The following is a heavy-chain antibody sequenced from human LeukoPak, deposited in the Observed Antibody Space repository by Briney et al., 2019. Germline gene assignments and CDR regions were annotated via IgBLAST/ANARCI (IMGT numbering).Heavy chain of an antibody. J-gene: IGHJ4*02. CDR2: IKQDGSEK. CDR3: VRDSLVGYGHRYFDC. CDR1: GFTFSSYW. Sequence: GGSLRLSCAASGFTFSSYWMSWVRQAPGKGLEWVANIKQDGSEKKYVDSVKGRLTISRDNAKNSLYLQMNSLRVEDTAVYYCVRDSLVGYGHRYFDCWGRGTLVTVSS. V-gene: IGHV3-7*01. D-gene: IGHD5-18*01.